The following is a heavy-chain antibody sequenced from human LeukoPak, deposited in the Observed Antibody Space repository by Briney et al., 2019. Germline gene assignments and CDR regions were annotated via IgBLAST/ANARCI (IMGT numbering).Heavy chain of an antibody. CDR3: ARGIVRATSGYFDY. D-gene: IGHD1-26*01. Sequence: SVKVSCKASVGTFSSYAISWVRQAPGQGLEWMGRIIPILGMANYAQKLQGRVTITADKSTSTAYMEMSSLRSEDTAVYYCARGIVRATSGYFDYWGQGTLVTVSS. V-gene: IGHV1-69*04. J-gene: IGHJ4*02. CDR2: IIPILGMA. CDR1: VGTFSSYA.